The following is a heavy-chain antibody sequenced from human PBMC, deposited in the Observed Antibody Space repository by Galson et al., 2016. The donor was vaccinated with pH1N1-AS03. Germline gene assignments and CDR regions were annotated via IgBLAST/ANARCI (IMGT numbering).Heavy chain of an antibody. CDR2: ISSSSSYI. J-gene: IGHJ4*02. D-gene: IGHD6-13*01. CDR1: GFTFSNYI. CDR3: ARGPDGTFDY. V-gene: IGHV3-21*01. Sequence: SLRLSCAASGFTFSNYIMNWVRQAPGKGLAWVSSISSSSSYIYSADSVKGRFTISRDNAKNSLYLQMNSLRAEDTAVYYCARGPDGTFDYWGQGTLVTVSS.